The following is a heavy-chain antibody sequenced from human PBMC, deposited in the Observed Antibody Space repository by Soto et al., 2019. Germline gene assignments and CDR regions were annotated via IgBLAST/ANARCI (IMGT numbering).Heavy chain of an antibody. CDR2: IHDSGTT. CDR1: GGSISSYY. D-gene: IGHD3-3*01. Sequence: SETLSLTCTASGGSISSYYWSWIRQSPGKGLEYIGYIHDSGTTNYNPSLKSRVTISVDASKNSFSPKLYSVTAADTAVYYCARHVHYDFWSGFYLDYWGQGTLVTVSS. J-gene: IGHJ4*02. V-gene: IGHV4-59*08. CDR3: ARHVHYDFWSGFYLDY.